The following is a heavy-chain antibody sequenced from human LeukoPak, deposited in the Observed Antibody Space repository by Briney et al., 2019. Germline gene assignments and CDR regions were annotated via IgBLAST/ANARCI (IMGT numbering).Heavy chain of an antibody. CDR2: IYYSGST. CDR3: ARGGTAYYYDSSGTIDY. V-gene: IGHV4-59*01. J-gene: IGHJ4*02. D-gene: IGHD3-22*01. CDR1: GGSISSYY. Sequence: SETLSLTCTVSGGSISSYYWSWIRQPPGKGLEWIGYIYYSGSTNYNPSLKSRVTISVDTSKNQFSLKLSSVTAADTAVYYCARGGTAYYYDSSGTIDYWGQGILVTVSS.